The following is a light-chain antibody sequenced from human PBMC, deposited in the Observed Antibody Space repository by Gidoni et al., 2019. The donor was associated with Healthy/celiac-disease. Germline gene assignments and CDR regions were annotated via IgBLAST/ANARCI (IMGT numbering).Light chain of an antibody. J-gene: IGKJ1*01. CDR1: QTISTK. V-gene: IGKV3-15*01. Sequence: EIVMTQSPVTLSVSPGERATLSGRASQTISTKLVWYQQKRGQAPRLLIYGASTRATGIPARFSGSGSGTEFTLTISSLQSEDYADYYCQQYNNWPRTFGQGTKVEIK. CDR3: QQYNNWPRT. CDR2: GAS.